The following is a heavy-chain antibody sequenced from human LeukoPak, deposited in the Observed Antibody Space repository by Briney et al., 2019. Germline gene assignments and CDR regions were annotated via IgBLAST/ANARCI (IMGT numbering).Heavy chain of an antibody. Sequence: GGSLRLSCATSGFTFSGSAMHWVRQASGKGLEWVGRIRSKANSYATAYAASVKGRFTISRDDSKNTAYLQMNSLKTEDTAVYYCTDLMAAAGTWGQGTLVTVSS. CDR3: TDLMAAAGT. J-gene: IGHJ5*02. CDR1: GFTFSGSA. D-gene: IGHD6-13*01. V-gene: IGHV3-73*01. CDR2: IRSKANSYAT.